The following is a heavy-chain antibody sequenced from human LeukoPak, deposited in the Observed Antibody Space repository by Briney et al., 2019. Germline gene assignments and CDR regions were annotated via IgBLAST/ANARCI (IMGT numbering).Heavy chain of an antibody. Sequence: GGSLRLSCAASGFTFDDYAMHWVRQAPGKGLEGVSGISWNSGSIVYADSVKGRFTISRDNAKNSLYRQMNSVRDEDTALYYCAKDMSITMVRGVHPSYYYYYMDVWGKGTTVTISS. V-gene: IGHV3-9*01. CDR3: AKDMSITMVRGVHPSYYYYYMDV. D-gene: IGHD3-10*01. J-gene: IGHJ6*03. CDR1: GFTFDDYA. CDR2: ISWNSGSI.